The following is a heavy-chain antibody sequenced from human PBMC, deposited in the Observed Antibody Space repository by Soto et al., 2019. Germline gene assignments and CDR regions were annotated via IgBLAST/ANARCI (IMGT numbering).Heavy chain of an antibody. Sequence: ASVKVSCKASGYTFTGYYMHWVRQAPGQGLEWMGWINPNSGGTNYAQKFQGRVTMTRDTSISTAYMELSRLRSDDTAVYSCARASVKGGRYYYSYGMDVWGQGTTVTVSS. CDR2: INPNSGGT. D-gene: IGHD1-26*01. CDR3: ARASVKGGRYYYSYGMDV. CDR1: GYTFTGYY. J-gene: IGHJ6*02. V-gene: IGHV1-2*02.